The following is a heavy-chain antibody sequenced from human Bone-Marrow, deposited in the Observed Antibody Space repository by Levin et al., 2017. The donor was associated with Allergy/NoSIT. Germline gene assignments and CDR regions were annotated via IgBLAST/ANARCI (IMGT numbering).Heavy chain of an antibody. CDR1: GFTFSSYW. D-gene: IGHD2-2*01. J-gene: IGHJ2*01. CDR3: ARVADIVVVPAAMGIKAARPSWYFDR. V-gene: IGHV3-7*01. Sequence: PGGSLRLSCAASGFTFSSYWMSWVRQAPGKGLEWVANIKQDGSEKYYVDSVKGRFTISRDNAKNSLYLQMNSLRAEDTAVYYCARVADIVVVPAAMGIKAARPSWYFDRWGRGTLVTVSS. CDR2: IKQDGSEK.